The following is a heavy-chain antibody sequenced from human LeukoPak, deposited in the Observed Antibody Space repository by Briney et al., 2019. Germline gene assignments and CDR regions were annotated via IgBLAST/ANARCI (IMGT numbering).Heavy chain of an antibody. V-gene: IGHV4-4*07. CDR3: ARTDWFLAFDI. CDR2: IYTSGST. D-gene: IGHD3-9*01. J-gene: IGHJ3*02. Sequence: PSETLSLTCIVSGGSISSDYWSWIRQRPGKGLEWIGRIYTSGSTNYNPSLKSRVTMSVDTSKNQFSLKLSSVTAADTAVYYCARTDWFLAFDIWGQGTMVTVSS. CDR1: GGSISSDY.